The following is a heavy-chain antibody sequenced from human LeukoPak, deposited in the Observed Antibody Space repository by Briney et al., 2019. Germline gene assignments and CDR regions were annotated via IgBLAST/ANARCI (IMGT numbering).Heavy chain of an antibody. CDR3: ARGDRDLYCSSTSCYPVL. V-gene: IGHV3-21*01. Sequence: GGSLTLSCVAWVFTYSSYSMNWDPQAPGKGLEWVSSISCSSSYIYYADSVKGRFTITRDNAKKSLYLQMNSLTAEDTAVYYCARGDRDLYCSSTSCYPVLGGQGTLVTVPS. J-gene: IGHJ4*02. CDR2: ISCSSSYI. D-gene: IGHD2-2*01. CDR1: VFTYSSYS.